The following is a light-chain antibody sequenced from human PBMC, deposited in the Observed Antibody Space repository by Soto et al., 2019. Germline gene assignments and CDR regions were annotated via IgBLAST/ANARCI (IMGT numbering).Light chain of an antibody. CDR3: QQHSNRLT. CDR2: DAS. CDR1: QSVDSY. J-gene: IGKJ4*01. Sequence: EIVLTQSPATLSLSPGERATLSCRASQSVDSYLAWYQQKPGQSPRLLIFDASNRATGIPARFSGSGSGTDFTLTINSLEPEDFAVYYCQQHSNRLTFGGGTKVEIK. V-gene: IGKV3-11*01.